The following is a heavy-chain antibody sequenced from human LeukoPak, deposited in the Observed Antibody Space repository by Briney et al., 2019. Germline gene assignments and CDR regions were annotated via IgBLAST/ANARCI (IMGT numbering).Heavy chain of an antibody. J-gene: IGHJ4*02. CDR2: ICAYNGNT. D-gene: IGHD5-12*01. V-gene: IGHV1-18*04. CDR3: ATAKRGYSGYDFTEVIDY. CDR1: GYTFTSYG. Sequence: ASVKVSCKASGYTFTSYGISWVRQAPGQGLEWMGCICAYNGNTNYAQKLQGRVTMTTDTSTSTAYMELRSLRSDDTAVSYCATAKRGYSGYDFTEVIDYWGQGTLVTVSS.